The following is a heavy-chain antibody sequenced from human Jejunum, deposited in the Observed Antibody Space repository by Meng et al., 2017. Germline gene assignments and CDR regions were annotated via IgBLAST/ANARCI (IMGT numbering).Heavy chain of an antibody. CDR1: GYSLTNNA. D-gene: IGHD2-2*01. V-gene: IGHV7-4-1*02. CDR2: INTNTGNP. CDR3: ARASVPRPYDS. Sequence: QVQLVQSGSELKKPGASVKVSCKASGYSLTNNAINWVRQAPGQGLEWMGWINTNTGNPTYAQGFTGRFVFSLDTSVSTAYLQISNLKAEDTAVYYCARASVPRPYDSWGQGTLVTVSS. J-gene: IGHJ4*02.